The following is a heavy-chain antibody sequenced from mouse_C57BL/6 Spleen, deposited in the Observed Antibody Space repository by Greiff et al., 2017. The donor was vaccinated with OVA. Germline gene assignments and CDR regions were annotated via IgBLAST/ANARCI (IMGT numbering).Heavy chain of an antibody. CDR2: INYDGSST. CDR3: ARITTVVSNYFDY. CDR1: GFTFSDYY. V-gene: IGHV5-16*01. Sequence: EVKLMESEGGLVQPGSSMKLSCTASGFTFSDYYMAWVRQVPEKGLEWVANINYDGSSTYYLDSLKSRFIISRDNAKNILYLQMSSLKSEDKATYYCARITTVVSNYFDYWGQGTTLTVSS. J-gene: IGHJ2*01. D-gene: IGHD1-1*01.